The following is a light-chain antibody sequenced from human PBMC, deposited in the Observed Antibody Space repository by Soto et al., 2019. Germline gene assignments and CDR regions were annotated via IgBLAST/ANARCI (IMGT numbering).Light chain of an antibody. Sequence: EIVLTQSPDTLSLSPGERATLSCRASQSVSSTLAWYQQKPGQAPRLLIYGASTRATGIPARFSGSGSGTEFTLTISSLQSEDFAVYYCQQYNNWPVTFGGGTKVDIK. CDR2: GAS. CDR1: QSVSST. J-gene: IGKJ4*01. V-gene: IGKV3-15*01. CDR3: QQYNNWPVT.